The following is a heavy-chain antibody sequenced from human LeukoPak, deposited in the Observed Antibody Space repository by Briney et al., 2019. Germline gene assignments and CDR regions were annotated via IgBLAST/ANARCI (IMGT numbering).Heavy chain of an antibody. J-gene: IGHJ4*02. CDR2: IYYSGST. D-gene: IGHD5-18*01. Sequence: ASETLSLTCTVSGGSISSSSYYWGWIRQPPGKGLEWIGSIYYSGSTYYNPSLKSRVTISVDTSKNQFSLKLSSVTAADTAVYYCARLNSYGYWAFDYWGQGTLVTVSS. V-gene: IGHV4-39*07. CDR1: GGSISSSSYY. CDR3: ARLNSYGYWAFDY.